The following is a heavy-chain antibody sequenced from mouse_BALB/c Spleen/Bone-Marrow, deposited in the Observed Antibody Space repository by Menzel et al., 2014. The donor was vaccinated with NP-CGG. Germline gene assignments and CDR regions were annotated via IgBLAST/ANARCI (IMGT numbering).Heavy chain of an antibody. CDR3: ARDMVGLLFDS. CDR1: GFTFTDYY. D-gene: IGHD1-1*02. Sequence: EVKLVESGGGLVQPGGSLRLSCATSGFTFTDYYMNWVRQPPGRALEWVAFIRNKAYGYTTEYSASVKGRFTISRDNSQSILYLQMNTLRAEDSATYYCARDMVGLLFDSWGQGTTLTVSS. V-gene: IGHV7-3*02. CDR2: IRNKAYGYTT. J-gene: IGHJ2*01.